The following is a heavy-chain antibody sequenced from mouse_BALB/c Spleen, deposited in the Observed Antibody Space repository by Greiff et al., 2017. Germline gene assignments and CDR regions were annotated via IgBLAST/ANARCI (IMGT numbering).Heavy chain of an antibody. D-gene: IGHD2-4*01. CDR1: GYSITSDYA. Sequence: EVHLVESGPGLVKPSQSLSLTCTVTGYSITSDYAWNWIRQFPGNKLEWMGYISYSGSTSYNPSLKSRISITRDTSKNQFFLQLNSVTTEDTATYYCARGGDYDGAWFAYWGQGTLVTVSA. V-gene: IGHV3-2*02. J-gene: IGHJ3*01. CDR3: ARGGDYDGAWFAY. CDR2: ISYSGST.